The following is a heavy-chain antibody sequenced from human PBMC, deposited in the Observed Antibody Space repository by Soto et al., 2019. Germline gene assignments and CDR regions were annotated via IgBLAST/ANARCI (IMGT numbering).Heavy chain of an antibody. D-gene: IGHD6-13*01. CDR2: ISSSSSYI. J-gene: IGHJ4*02. CDR1: GFTFSSYS. Sequence: GVSLRLSCAASGFTFSSYSMNWVRQAPGKGLEWVSSISSSSSYIYYADSVKGRFTISRDNAKNSLYLQMNSLRAEDTAVYYCAIDGGAAGPFDYWGQGTLVTVSS. V-gene: IGHV3-21*01. CDR3: AIDGGAAGPFDY.